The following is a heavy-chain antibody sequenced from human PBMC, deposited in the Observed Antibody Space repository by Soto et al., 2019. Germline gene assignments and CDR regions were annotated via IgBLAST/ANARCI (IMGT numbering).Heavy chain of an antibody. J-gene: IGHJ4*02. Sequence: EVQLVESGGGLVQPGGSLRLSCAASGFTFSTYWMSWVRQAPGKGLEWVATIRQDGSEKHHVDSVEGRFTISRDNAKNSMYLQTTSLRAEDTAMYYCVRGCGRASCPYFFDYWGQGTLVRVSS. D-gene: IGHD2-2*01. CDR2: IRQDGSEK. V-gene: IGHV3-7*01. CDR3: VRGCGRASCPYFFDY. CDR1: GFTFSTYW.